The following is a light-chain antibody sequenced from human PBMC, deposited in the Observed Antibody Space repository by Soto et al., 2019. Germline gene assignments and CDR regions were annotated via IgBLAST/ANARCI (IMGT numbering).Light chain of an antibody. CDR2: AAS. J-gene: IGKJ4*01. CDR3: QQANNFPLT. Sequence: DIQMTQSPSSVSASVGDTVSITCRASQGINNWLAWYQQKPGKAPQVLIYAASSLQSGVPSRFSGSGFGTDFTLTTASLPPEDFATDVCQQANNFPLTFGGGTNIEIK. CDR1: QGINNW. V-gene: IGKV1-12*01.